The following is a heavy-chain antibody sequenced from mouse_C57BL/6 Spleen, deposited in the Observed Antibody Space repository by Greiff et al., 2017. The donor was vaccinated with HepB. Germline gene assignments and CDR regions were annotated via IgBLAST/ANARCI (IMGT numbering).Heavy chain of an antibody. CDR1: GFTFSSYG. J-gene: IGHJ1*03. Sequence: EVQRVESGGDLVKPGGSLKLSCAASGFTFSSYGMSWVRQTPDKRLEWVATISSGGSYTYYPDSVKGRVTISRDNAKITLYLQMSSLKSEDTAMYYGARHPGVRDFEVWGTGTTVTVAS. CDR2: ISSGGSYT. CDR3: ARHPGVRDFEV. V-gene: IGHV5-6*01.